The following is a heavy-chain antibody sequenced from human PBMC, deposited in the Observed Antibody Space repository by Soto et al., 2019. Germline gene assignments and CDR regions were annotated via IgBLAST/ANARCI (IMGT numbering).Heavy chain of an antibody. CDR1: GYTFTNYA. CDR2: VNTYNGNP. Sequence: QVQLVQSGVEVKKPGASVKVSCKASGYTFTNYAISWVRQAPGRGLEWMGWVNTYNGNPNYAQIFQGRVTMTTDTSTGTAYMELRSLKSDDSAVHYCARDSQYSTDWQRSDSWGQGTLVTVSS. J-gene: IGHJ4*02. D-gene: IGHD6-6*01. V-gene: IGHV1-18*01. CDR3: ARDSQYSTDWQRSDS.